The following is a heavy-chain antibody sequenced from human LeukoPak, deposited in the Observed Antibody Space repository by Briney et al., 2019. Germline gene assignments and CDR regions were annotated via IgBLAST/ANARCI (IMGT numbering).Heavy chain of an antibody. Sequence: GGSLRLSCAASGFTFDDYAMHWVRQAPGKGLEWVSLISWDGGSTYYADSVKGRFTISRDNSKNSLYLQMNSLRAEDTALYYCAKDSKEKDYYYYYMDVWGKGTTVTVSS. J-gene: IGHJ6*03. V-gene: IGHV3-43D*03. CDR3: AKDSKEKDYYYYYMDV. D-gene: IGHD2-15*01. CDR2: ISWDGGST. CDR1: GFTFDDYA.